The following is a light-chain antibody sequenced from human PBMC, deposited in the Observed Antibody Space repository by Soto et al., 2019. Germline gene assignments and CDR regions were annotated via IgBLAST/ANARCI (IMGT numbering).Light chain of an antibody. V-gene: IGKV1-39*01. J-gene: IGKJ3*01. CDR2: AAS. Sequence: DIQMTQSPSSLSASVGDSVAITCRASQNIGTYLNWYQQKPGKAPQVLIYAASSLQTGVPSRFSGRGSGTDFTLTITTLQPEDSATYYCQHSYSHLLFTFGPGTKVEIK. CDR1: QNIGTY. CDR3: QHSYSHLLFT.